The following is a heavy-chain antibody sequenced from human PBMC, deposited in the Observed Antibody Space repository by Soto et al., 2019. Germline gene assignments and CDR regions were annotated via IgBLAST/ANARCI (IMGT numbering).Heavy chain of an antibody. CDR3: ARIQLDTIMALDY. Sequence: QVQLVESGGGVVQPGGSLRLSCAASGFTFYAYGFHWVRQAPGKGLEWVAVVWSNGNLKYYADSVKGRFTISRDSSKSALNLQMNSLRADDTAVYYCARIQLDTIMALDYWGQGTLVTVSS. V-gene: IGHV3-33*01. J-gene: IGHJ4*02. CDR2: VWSNGNLK. CDR1: GFTFYAYG. D-gene: IGHD1-1*01.